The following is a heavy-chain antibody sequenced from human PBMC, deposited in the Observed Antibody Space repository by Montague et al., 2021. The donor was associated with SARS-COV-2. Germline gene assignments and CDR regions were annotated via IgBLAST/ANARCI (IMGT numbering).Heavy chain of an antibody. CDR2: ISYTGIT. Sequence: TLSLTCSLSGDSISSGGYYWSWIRQLPEKGLEWIALISYTGITYSNPSLESRVTLSVDTSKNHFSLNLRSVTAADTAIYYCARRYETYPNFFDYWGQGTPVTVSS. CDR1: GDSISSGGYY. CDR3: ARRYETYPNFFDY. J-gene: IGHJ4*02. D-gene: IGHD3-3*01. V-gene: IGHV4-31*03.